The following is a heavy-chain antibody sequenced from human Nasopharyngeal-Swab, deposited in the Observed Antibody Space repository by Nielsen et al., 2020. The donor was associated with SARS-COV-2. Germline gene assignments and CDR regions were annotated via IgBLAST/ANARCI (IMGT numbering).Heavy chain of an antibody. CDR1: GYSFTNYW. J-gene: IGHJ4*02. CDR2: IYPGDSDT. D-gene: IGHD6-19*01. Sequence: GESLKISCKGSGYSFTNYWIGWVRQMPGKGLEWMGIIYPGDSDTTYSPSFQGQVTISADKSISTAYLQWSSLQASDTAIYYCARHGKFSSGPNYFDYWGQGTLVTVSS. V-gene: IGHV5-51*01. CDR3: ARHGKFSSGPNYFDY.